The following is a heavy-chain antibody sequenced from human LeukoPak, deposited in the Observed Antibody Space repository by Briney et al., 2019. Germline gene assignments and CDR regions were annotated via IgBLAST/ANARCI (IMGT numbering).Heavy chain of an antibody. CDR2: INTDGSTT. Sequence: GGSLRLSCAASGFTFSNYWMHWVRQAPGKGLVWVSRINTDGSTTTYADSVKGRFTISRDNAKSSLYLQMNSLRDEDTALYYCVTDTSMGGLFDYWGQGTLVTLSS. J-gene: IGHJ4*02. V-gene: IGHV3-74*01. CDR3: VTDTSMGGLFDY. D-gene: IGHD5-18*01. CDR1: GFTFSNYW.